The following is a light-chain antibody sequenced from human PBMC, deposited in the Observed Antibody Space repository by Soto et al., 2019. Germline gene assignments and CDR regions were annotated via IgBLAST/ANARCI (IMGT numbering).Light chain of an antibody. Sequence: EIVLTQSPATLSLSPGERATLSCRASQSISSHLAWYQQKPGQAPRLLIYGASNRATGIPARFSGRGSGTDFTLTISRLEPEDFAVYYCQQRINWPLTFGGGTTVEIK. CDR1: QSISSH. CDR2: GAS. CDR3: QQRINWPLT. J-gene: IGKJ4*01. V-gene: IGKV3-11*01.